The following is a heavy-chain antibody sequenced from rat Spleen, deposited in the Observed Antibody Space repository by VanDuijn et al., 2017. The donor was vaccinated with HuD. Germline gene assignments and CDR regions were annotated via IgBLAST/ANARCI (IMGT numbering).Heavy chain of an antibody. V-gene: IGHV2-32*01. Sequence: QVQLKESGPGLMQPSQTLSLTCIVSGFSLTSYHVHWVRQPPGKGLERMGVMWSDGDTSYNSALKSRLSISRDTSKSQVFLKMSSLQTEDTATYYCARSYYSGEEWDWFAYWGQGVMVTVSS. CDR2: MWSDGDT. CDR3: ARSYYSGEEWDWFAY. J-gene: IGHJ2*01. D-gene: IGHD1-1*01. CDR1: GFSLTSYH.